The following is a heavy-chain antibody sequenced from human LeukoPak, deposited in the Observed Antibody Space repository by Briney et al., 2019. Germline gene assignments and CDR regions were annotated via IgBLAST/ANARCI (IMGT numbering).Heavy chain of an antibody. D-gene: IGHD3-3*01. V-gene: IGHV3-7*03. J-gene: IGHJ4*02. CDR3: ARGGFYPDY. Sequence: GGSLRLSCAASGFTLSSFWMSWVRQAPGKGLERVAIIKQDGSEKHYVDFVKGRFTISRDNAKNSLYLQMNSLRAEDTAVYYCARGGFYPDYWGQGTLVTVSS. CDR2: IKQDGSEK. CDR1: GFTLSSFW.